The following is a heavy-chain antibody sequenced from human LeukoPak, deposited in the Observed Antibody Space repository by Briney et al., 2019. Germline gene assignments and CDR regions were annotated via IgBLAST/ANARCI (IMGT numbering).Heavy chain of an antibody. Sequence: PGGSLRLSCAASGFTFSSYVMHWVRQAPGKGLEWVAIISYDGSNEYYADSVKGRFTISRDNSKNTLYLQMNSLRSEDTAVYYCARLRTIAAEDWIPYPWGQGTLVTVSS. CDR1: GFTFSSYV. D-gene: IGHD6-13*01. J-gene: IGHJ5*02. V-gene: IGHV3-30*04. CDR3: ARLRTIAAEDWIPYP. CDR2: ISYDGSNE.